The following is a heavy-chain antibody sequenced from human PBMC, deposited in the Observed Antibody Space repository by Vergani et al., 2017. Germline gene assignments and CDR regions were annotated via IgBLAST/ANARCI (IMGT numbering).Heavy chain of an antibody. J-gene: IGHJ4*02. V-gene: IGHV4-30-2*01. CDR3: GRRNNGVRETDYFDY. D-gene: IGHD3-10*01. CDR2: IFQSGRP. CDR1: GGSISSGAFY. Sequence: QLQLQESGSGLVKPSQTLYLTCAASGGSISSGAFYWGWIRQPPGRGLQWMGHIFQSGRPDYNALLKSRVNISLDKSRNNFSLSLSSVTAADTAVYYCGRRNNGVRETDYFDYWGQGILVTVSS.